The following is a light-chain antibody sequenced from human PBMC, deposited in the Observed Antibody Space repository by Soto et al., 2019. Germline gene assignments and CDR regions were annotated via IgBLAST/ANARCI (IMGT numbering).Light chain of an antibody. CDR1: SSNIGSNN. CDR2: SNN. CDR3: AAWDDSLNGYV. Sequence: QSVLTQPPSASGTPGQRVTISCSGSSSNIGSNNVNCYQQLPGAAPKLLILSNNQRPSGVPDRFSGSKSGTSASMAISGLQSEDEADYYCAAWDDSLNGYVFGTGTKVTVL. V-gene: IGLV1-44*01. J-gene: IGLJ1*01.